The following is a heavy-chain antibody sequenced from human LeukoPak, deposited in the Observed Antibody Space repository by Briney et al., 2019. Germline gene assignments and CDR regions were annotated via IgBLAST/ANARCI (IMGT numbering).Heavy chain of an antibody. CDR1: GFTFNSCS. D-gene: IGHD3-22*01. J-gene: IGHJ4*02. Sequence: GGSLRLSCAASGFTFNSCSMNWVRQAPGKGLEWVPYISSSSSTIYSADSVKGRFTISRDNAKNSLYLQMNSLRAEDTAVYYCATETNYYDTSGTLFDYWGQGTLVTVSS. V-gene: IGHV3-48*01. CDR3: ATETNYYDTSGTLFDY. CDR2: ISSSSSTI.